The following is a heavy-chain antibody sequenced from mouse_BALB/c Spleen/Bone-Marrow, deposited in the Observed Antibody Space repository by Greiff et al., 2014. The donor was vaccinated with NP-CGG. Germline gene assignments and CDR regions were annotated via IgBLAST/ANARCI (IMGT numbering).Heavy chain of an antibody. J-gene: IGHJ3*01. CDR1: GYSITSDYA. D-gene: IGHD2-14*01. CDR2: ISYSGST. Sequence: VQLKESGPGLVKSSQSLSLTCTVTGYSITSDYAWNWIRQFPGNKLEWMGYISYSGSTSYNPSLKSRISITRDTSKNQFFLQLNSVTTEDTATYYCASRFDEAWFAYWGQGTLVTVSA. V-gene: IGHV3-2*02. CDR3: ASRFDEAWFAY.